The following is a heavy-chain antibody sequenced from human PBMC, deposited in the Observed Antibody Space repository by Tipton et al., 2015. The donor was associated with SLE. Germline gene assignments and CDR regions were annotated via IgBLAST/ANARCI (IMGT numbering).Heavy chain of an antibody. Sequence: SLRLSCAASGFTFRSYSMNWVRQAPGKGLVWVAGMTASGDKTYYADSVKGRFTISRDNSKSTLYLQMNGLRAEDTAVYYCAKGQWAFELWGQGTMVTVSS. D-gene: IGHD6-19*01. J-gene: IGHJ3*01. CDR3: AKGQWAFEL. CDR1: GFTFRSYS. CDR2: MTASGDKT. V-gene: IGHV3-23*01.